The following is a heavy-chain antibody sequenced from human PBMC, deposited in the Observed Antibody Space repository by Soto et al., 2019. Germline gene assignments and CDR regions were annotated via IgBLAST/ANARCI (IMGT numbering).Heavy chain of an antibody. V-gene: IGHV3-23*01. D-gene: IGHD1-26*01. J-gene: IGHJ4*02. CDR1: GFTFSNSA. Sequence: EVQLSESGGGLVQPGGSLRLSCAASGFTFSNSAMSWVRQAPGKGLEWVSGFSGSGDSTYYADSVKGRFTISRDNSKHTLYLQMNSLRVDDTAVYYCARGERQMGRLDYWGQGTLVTVSS. CDR3: ARGERQMGRLDY. CDR2: FSGSGDST.